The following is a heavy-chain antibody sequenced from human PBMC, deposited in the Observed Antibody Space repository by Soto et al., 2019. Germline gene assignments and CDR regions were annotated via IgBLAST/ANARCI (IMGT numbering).Heavy chain of an antibody. CDR1: GYTFTSYD. J-gene: IGHJ3*02. D-gene: IGHD3-3*01. Sequence: GTSVKVSCKDSGYTFTSYDINWVRQATGQGLEWMGWMNPNSGNTGYAQKFQGRVTMTRNTSISTAYMELSSLRSEDTAVYYCARGQGADFWSGQQDDAFDIWGQGTMVTVSS. CDR2: MNPNSGNT. V-gene: IGHV1-8*01. CDR3: ARGQGADFWSGQQDDAFDI.